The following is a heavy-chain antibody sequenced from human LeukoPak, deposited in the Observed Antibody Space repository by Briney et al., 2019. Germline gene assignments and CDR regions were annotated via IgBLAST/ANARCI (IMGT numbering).Heavy chain of an antibody. CDR3: AKDLERGSFGYSPIDP. Sequence: GGSMRLSCATSGSAFSDYGMHWVRKARGKGLQWVAGTADDDVNKYYGDSVKGRFTISRDKSKNTLYLQMNSLRAADKAVYYCAKDLERGSFGYSPIDPWGQGTLVTVSS. CDR1: GSAFSDYG. D-gene: IGHD3-16*02. V-gene: IGHV3-30*18. J-gene: IGHJ5*02. CDR2: TADDDVNK.